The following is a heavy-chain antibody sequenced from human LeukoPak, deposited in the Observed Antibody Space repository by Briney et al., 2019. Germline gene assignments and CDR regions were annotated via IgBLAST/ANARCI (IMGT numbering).Heavy chain of an antibody. CDR3: ARDSDWNYERPYYMDV. CDR2: IIPIFGTA. CDR1: GGTFSSYA. V-gene: IGHV1-69*05. Sequence: SVKVSCKASGGTFSSYAISWVRQAPEQGLEWMGRIIPIFGTANYAQKFQGRVTITTDESTSTAYMELSSLRSEDTAAYYCARDSDWNYERPYYMDVWGKGTTVTVSS. J-gene: IGHJ6*03. D-gene: IGHD1-7*01.